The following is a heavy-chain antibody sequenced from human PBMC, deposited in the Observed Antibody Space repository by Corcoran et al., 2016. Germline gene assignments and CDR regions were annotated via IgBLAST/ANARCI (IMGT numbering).Heavy chain of an antibody. CDR3: TWRGRGDSDC. J-gene: IGHJ4*02. CDR1: GFSLSTSGMR. Sequence: QVTLKESGPALVKPTQTLTLTCTFSGFSLSTSGMRVSWIRQPPGKALEWLARIDWDDDKFYSTSLKTRITISKDTSKNQVVLTMTNMDPVDTVTYYCTWRGRGDSDCWGQGTLVTVAS. D-gene: IGHD4-17*01. CDR2: IDWDDDK. V-gene: IGHV2-70*04.